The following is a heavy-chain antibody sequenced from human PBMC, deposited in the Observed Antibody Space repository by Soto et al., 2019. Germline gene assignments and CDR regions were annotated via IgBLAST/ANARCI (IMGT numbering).Heavy chain of an antibody. CDR2: ISSSSSYT. CDR3: ARDRNVTYCGGDCYSEYFDY. CDR1: GFTFSDYY. J-gene: IGHJ4*02. D-gene: IGHD2-21*02. V-gene: IGHV3-11*06. Sequence: PGGSLRLSCAASGFTFSDYYMSWIRQAPGKXLEWVSYISSSSSYTNYADSVKGRFTISRDNAKNSLYLQMNSLRAEDTAVYYCARDRNVTYCGGDCYSEYFDYWGQGTLVTVSS.